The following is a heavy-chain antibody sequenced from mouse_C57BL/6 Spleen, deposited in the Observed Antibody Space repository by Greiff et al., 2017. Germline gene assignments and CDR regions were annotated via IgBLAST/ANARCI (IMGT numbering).Heavy chain of an antibody. CDR3: AREDYSNLYFDY. CDR2: ISDGGSYA. CDR1: GFTFSSYA. V-gene: IGHV5-4*01. J-gene: IGHJ2*01. D-gene: IGHD2-5*01. Sequence: DVQLVESGGGLVKPGGSLKLSCAASGFTFSSYAMSWVRQTPEKRLEWVATISDGGSYAYYPDNVKGRFPIYRDNAKNNLYLKMIHLKSEDTAMYYCAREDYSNLYFDYWGQGTTLTVSS.